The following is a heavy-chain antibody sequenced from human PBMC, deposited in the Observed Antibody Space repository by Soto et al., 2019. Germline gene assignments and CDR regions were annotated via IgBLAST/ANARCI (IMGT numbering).Heavy chain of an antibody. CDR3: AKVVEQQLVRCGLDC. D-gene: IGHD6-13*01. CDR2: ISSDGSSK. CDR1: GFTFSNYG. Sequence: QVQLVESGGGVVQPGTSLRPSCAASGFTFSNYGMHWVRQAPGKGLDCVASISSDGSSKYYADSVKGRFTISRDNSKNTLNLEMNSLRVEDTAVYYCAKVVEQQLVRCGLDCWGQGTLVTVSS. J-gene: IGHJ4*02. V-gene: IGHV3-30*18.